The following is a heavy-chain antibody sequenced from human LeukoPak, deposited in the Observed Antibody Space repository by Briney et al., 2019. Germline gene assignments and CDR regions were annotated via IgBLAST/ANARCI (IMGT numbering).Heavy chain of an antibody. CDR3: ARAVAGNFDY. CDR2: IYHSGST. V-gene: IGHV4-30-2*01. D-gene: IGHD6-19*01. Sequence: SETLSLTCAVSGGSISGGGYSWSWIRQPPGKGLEWIGYIYHSGSTYYNPSLKSRVTISVDRSKNQFSLKLSSVTAADTAVYYCARAVAGNFDYWGQGTLVTVSS. J-gene: IGHJ4*02. CDR1: GGSISGGGYS.